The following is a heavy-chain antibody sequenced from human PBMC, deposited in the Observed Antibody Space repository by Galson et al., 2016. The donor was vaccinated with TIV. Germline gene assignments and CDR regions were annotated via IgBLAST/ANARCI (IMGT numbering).Heavy chain of an antibody. Sequence: SVKVSCKASGYNFTSYYMHWVRQAPGHGLERMGGIIPLFSTANYAQKFQGRVTITADESTSTAYTELTSLRYDDTAIYYCAKDRNTAMDTYYWYYGMDVWGQGTTVTVSS. CDR2: IIPLFSTA. D-gene: IGHD5-18*01. V-gene: IGHV1-69*13. CDR3: AKDRNTAMDTYYWYYGMDV. CDR1: GYNFTSYY. J-gene: IGHJ6*02.